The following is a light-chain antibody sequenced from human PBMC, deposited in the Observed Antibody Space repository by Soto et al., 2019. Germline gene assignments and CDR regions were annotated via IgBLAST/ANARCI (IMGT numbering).Light chain of an antibody. V-gene: IGKV3-20*01. CDR3: QQYGSSPFT. J-gene: IGKJ4*01. Sequence: IVLTQSTGTLSLFPGERATLSCRASQSVSSSYLAWYQQKPGQAPRLLIYGASSRATGIPDRFSGSGSGTNFTLTISRLEPEDFAVYYCQQYGSSPFTFGGGTKVEIK. CDR1: QSVSSSY. CDR2: GAS.